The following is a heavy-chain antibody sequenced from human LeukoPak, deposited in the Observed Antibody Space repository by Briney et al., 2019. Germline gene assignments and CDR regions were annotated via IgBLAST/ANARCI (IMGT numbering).Heavy chain of an antibody. J-gene: IGHJ4*02. CDR3: ARAGYSSSSPDFDY. CDR2: INHSGST. D-gene: IGHD6-6*01. Sequence: SETLSLTCAVYGGSFSGYYWSWIRQPPGKGLEWIGEINHSGSTNYNPSLKSRATISVDTSKNQFSLKLSSVTAADTAVYYCARAGYSSSSPDFDYWGQGTLVTVSS. V-gene: IGHV4-34*01. CDR1: GGSFSGYY.